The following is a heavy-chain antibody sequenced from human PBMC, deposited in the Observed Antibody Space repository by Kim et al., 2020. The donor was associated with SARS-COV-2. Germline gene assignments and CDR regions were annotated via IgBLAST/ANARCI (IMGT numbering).Heavy chain of an antibody. CDR3: ARDSGYCSGGSCYPHYYGMDV. CDR1: GDSISSGGYY. D-gene: IGHD2-15*01. J-gene: IGHJ6*02. V-gene: IGHV4-31*03. Sequence: SETLSLTCTVSGDSISSGGYYWSWIRQHPGKGLEWIGYIYYSGSTYYNPSLKSRVTISVDTSKNQFSLKLNSVTAADTAVYYCARDSGYCSGGSCYPHYYGMDVWGQGTTVTVSS. CDR2: IYYSGST.